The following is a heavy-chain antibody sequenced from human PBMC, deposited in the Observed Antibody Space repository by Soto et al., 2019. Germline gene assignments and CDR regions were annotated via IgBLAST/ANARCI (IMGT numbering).Heavy chain of an antibody. CDR2: IYFSGST. J-gene: IGHJ4*02. CDR1: GGSVPSASYY. CDR3: ARRYSSSFDY. Sequence: SETLSLTCTVSGGSVPSASYYWSWIRQPPGKGLEWIGYIYFSGSTNYNPSLKSRVSISVDTSKNQISLKLSSVTAADTAVYYCARRYSSSFDYWGQGTLVTVSS. D-gene: IGHD6-13*01. V-gene: IGHV4-61*01.